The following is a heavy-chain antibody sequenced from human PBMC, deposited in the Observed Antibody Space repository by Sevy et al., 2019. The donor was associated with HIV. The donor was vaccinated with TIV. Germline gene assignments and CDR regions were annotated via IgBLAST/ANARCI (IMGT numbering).Heavy chain of an antibody. CDR1: GFSFSTHA. V-gene: IGHV3-30*03. CDR3: ARDAGSSTVWYPGY. CDR2: ISFDGSDK. J-gene: IGHJ4*02. Sequence: GGSLRLSCAASGFSFSTHAMHWVRQAPGKGLEWVAVISFDGSDKYYTDSVKGRFTISRDDSKNTLLLQVSSLRAEDTAVYYCARDAGSSTVWYPGYWGQGTLVTVSS. D-gene: IGHD6-19*01.